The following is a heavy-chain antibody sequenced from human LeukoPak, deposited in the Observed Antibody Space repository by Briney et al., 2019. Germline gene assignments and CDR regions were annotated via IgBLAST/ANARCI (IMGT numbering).Heavy chain of an antibody. CDR1: GGSFSGYY. CDR3: ARGPRRLLWFGEPTQTSYYFDY. Sequence: PSETLSLTCAVYGGSFSGYYWSWIRHPPGKGLEWIGEINHSGSTNYNPSLKSRVTISVDTSKNQLSLKLSSVTAADTAVYYCARGPRRLLWFGEPTQTSYYFDYWGQGTLVTVSS. J-gene: IGHJ4*02. D-gene: IGHD3-10*01. CDR2: INHSGST. V-gene: IGHV4-34*01.